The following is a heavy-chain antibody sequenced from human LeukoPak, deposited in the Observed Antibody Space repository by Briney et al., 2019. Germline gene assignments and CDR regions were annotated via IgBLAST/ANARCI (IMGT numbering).Heavy chain of an antibody. CDR3: ARASITMIVVVPDY. D-gene: IGHD3-22*01. CDR2: ISAYNGNT. CDR1: GYTFTSYG. V-gene: IGHV1-18*01. J-gene: IGHJ4*02. Sequence: ASVKVSCKASGYTFTSYGISWVRQAPGQGLEWMGWISAYNGNTNYAQKLQGRVTMTTDTSTSTAYMELRSLRSDDTAVYYCARASITMIVVVPDYWGQGTLVTVSS.